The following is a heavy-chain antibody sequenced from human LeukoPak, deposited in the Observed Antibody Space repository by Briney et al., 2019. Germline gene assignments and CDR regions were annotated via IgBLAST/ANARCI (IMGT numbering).Heavy chain of an antibody. CDR3: ASTKLGIFAFDI. J-gene: IGHJ3*02. CDR2: IYYSGST. Sequence: SETLSLTCTVSGGSISSYYWSWIRQPPGKGLEWIGYIYYSGSTNYNPSLKSRVTISVDTSKNQFSLKLSSVTAADTAVYYCASTKLGIFAFDIWGQGTMVTVSS. V-gene: IGHV4-59*01. D-gene: IGHD7-27*01. CDR1: GGSISSYY.